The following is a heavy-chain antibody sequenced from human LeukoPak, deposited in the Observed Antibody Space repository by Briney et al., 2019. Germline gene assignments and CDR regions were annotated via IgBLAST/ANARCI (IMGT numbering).Heavy chain of an antibody. J-gene: IGHJ4*02. V-gene: IGHV4-59*12. CDR1: GGSINKYY. Sequence: PSETLSLTCTVSGGSINKYYWSWIRQSPGKGLEWLGYVHDSAGTIYNPSLKSRVTISVGTSKTQFSLKVTSVTTADTAVYSCAKGRKDFDTNLGPFDSWGQGILVTVSS. D-gene: IGHD3-9*01. CDR3: AKGRKDFDTNLGPFDS. CDR2: VHDSAGT.